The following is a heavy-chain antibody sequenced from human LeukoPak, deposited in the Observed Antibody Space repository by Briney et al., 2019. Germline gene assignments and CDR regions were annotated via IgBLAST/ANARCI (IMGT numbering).Heavy chain of an antibody. CDR2: IYYSGST. CDR3: ASPKPDYYGSGSYYSPFDY. V-gene: IGHV4-39*01. CDR1: GGSISSSSYY. Sequence: TSSETLSLTCTVSGGSISSSSYYWGWIPQPPGKGVEWIGSIYYSGSTYYNPSLKSRVTISVDTSKNQFSLKLSSVTAADTAVYYCASPKPDYYGSGSYYSPFDYWGQGTLVTVSS. D-gene: IGHD3-10*01. J-gene: IGHJ4*02.